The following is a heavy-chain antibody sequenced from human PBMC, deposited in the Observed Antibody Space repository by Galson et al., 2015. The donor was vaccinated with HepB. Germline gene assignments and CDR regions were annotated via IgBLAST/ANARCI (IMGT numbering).Heavy chain of an antibody. V-gene: IGHV3-73*01. J-gene: IGHJ5*02. CDR1: GFTFSGSA. D-gene: IGHD5-18*01. CDR3: TRQLYSYGPNWFDP. Sequence: SLRLSCAASGFTFSGSAMHWVRQASGKGLEWVGRIRSKANSYATAYAASVKGRFTISRDDSKNTAYLQMNSLKTEDTAVYYCTRQLYSYGPNWFDPWGQGTLVTVSS. CDR2: IRSKANSYAT.